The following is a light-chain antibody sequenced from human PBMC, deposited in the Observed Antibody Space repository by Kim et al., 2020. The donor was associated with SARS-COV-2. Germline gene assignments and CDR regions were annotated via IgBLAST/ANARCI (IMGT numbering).Light chain of an antibody. Sequence: ASTGDRVTIACRASQGISGYLDWYQQKPGKAPKRLIYAASTLQSGVPSRFSGSGSGTDFTLTISCLQSEDFANYYCQQYYSYPPTFGQGTRLEIK. V-gene: IGKV1-8*01. CDR3: QQYYSYPPT. J-gene: IGKJ5*01. CDR2: AAS. CDR1: QGISGY.